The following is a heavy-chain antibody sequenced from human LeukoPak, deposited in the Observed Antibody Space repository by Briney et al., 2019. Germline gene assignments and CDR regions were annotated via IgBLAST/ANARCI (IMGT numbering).Heavy chain of an antibody. V-gene: IGHV1-69*13. Sequence: ASVKVSCKASGGTFSSYAISWVRQAPGQGLEWMGGIIPIFGTANYAQKFQGRVTVTADESTSTAYMELSSLRSEDTAVYYCARDRVSGYDYWGQGTLVTVSS. D-gene: IGHD5-12*01. CDR2: IIPIFGTA. CDR3: ARDRVSGYDY. CDR1: GGTFSSYA. J-gene: IGHJ4*02.